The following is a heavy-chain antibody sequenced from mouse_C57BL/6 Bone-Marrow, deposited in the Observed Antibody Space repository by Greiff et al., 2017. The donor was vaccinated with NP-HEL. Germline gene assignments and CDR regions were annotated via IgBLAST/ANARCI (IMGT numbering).Heavy chain of an antibody. D-gene: IGHD1-2*01. Sequence: EVQLQQSGAELVRPGASVKLSCTASGFNIKDDYMHWVKQRPEQGLEWIGWIDPENGDTEYASKFQGKATITADTSSNTAYLQLSSLTSEDTAVYYCTTDHYYWYFDVWGTGTTVTVSS. CDR1: GFNIKDDY. J-gene: IGHJ1*03. CDR3: TTDHYYWYFDV. CDR2: IDPENGDT. V-gene: IGHV14-4*01.